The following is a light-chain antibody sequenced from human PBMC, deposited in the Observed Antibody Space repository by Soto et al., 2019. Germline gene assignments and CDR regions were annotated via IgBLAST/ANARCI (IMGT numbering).Light chain of an antibody. CDR1: HSNIGNNF. J-gene: IGLJ2*01. CDR3: GTWDYSLTDVV. CDR2: DNN. Sequence: QSVLTQPPSVSAAPGQTVTISCSGSHSNIGNNFVSWYQHLPGTAPKLLIYDNNKRPSGIPDRFSGSKSGTSATLGITGLQTGDEAEYYCGTWDYSLTDVVFGGGTKLTVL. V-gene: IGLV1-51*01.